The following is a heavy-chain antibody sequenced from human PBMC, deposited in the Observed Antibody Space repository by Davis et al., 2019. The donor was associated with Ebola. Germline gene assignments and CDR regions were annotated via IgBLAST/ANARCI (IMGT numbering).Heavy chain of an antibody. CDR2: TWYDGNDK. CDR1: GFIFSDYY. V-gene: IGHV3-33*08. CDR3: GRDPSHYGLDV. J-gene: IGHJ6*02. Sequence: GGSLRLSCTGSGFIFSDYYMSWVRQPPGKGLEWVGVTWYDGNDKYYGDSVQGRFTISRDNSRNTLYLQMNSLRAEDTAVYYCGRDPSHYGLDVWGQGTTVTVSS.